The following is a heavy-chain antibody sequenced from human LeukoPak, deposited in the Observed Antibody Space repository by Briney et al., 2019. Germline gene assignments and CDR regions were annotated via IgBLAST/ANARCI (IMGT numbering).Heavy chain of an antibody. CDR2: LSSSGSAF. J-gene: IGHJ4*02. CDR3: SSGLSVLRSNNTPVDY. V-gene: IGHV3-48*03. Sequence: SGGSLRLSCAASGFTFRRYEMNWVRQAPGKGLEWIAYLSSSGSAFSYADSVKGRFTIARDNAKNSVYLQMNSLKTDDTAVYFCSSGLSVLRSNNTPVDYWGQGTLVTVSS. CDR1: GFTFRRYE. D-gene: IGHD4-17*01.